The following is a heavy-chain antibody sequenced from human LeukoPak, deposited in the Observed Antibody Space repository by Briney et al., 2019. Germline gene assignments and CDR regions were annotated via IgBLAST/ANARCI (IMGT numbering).Heavy chain of an antibody. D-gene: IGHD6-13*01. CDR3: AREGYSSSWYDLIY. CDR1: GFTVSSNY. Sequence: GGSLRLSCAASGFTVSSNYMSWVRQAPGKGLEWVSVIYSGGSTYYADSVKGRFTISRGNSKNTLYLQMNSLRAEDTAVYYCAREGYSSSWYDLIYWGQGTLVTVSS. CDR2: IYSGGST. J-gene: IGHJ4*02. V-gene: IGHV3-66*01.